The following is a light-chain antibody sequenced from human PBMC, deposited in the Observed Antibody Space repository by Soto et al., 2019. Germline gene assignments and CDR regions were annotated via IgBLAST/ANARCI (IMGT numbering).Light chain of an antibody. CDR1: QGISSA. CDR3: QQFNTFPALT. J-gene: IGKJ4*01. CDR2: DVS. V-gene: IGKV1-13*02. Sequence: AIQLTHSPYSLSASVGHRVTITCRASQGISSALAWYQQKPGKSPNLLIYDVSSLESGVPSRFSGSGSGTDFTLTISSLQPEDFATYYCQQFNTFPALTFGGGTKVEIK.